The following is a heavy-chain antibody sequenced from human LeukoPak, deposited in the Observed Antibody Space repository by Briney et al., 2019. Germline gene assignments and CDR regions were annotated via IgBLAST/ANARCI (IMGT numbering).Heavy chain of an antibody. D-gene: IGHD5-24*01. V-gene: IGHV4-4*07. J-gene: IGHJ4*02. CDR3: AASTEGLQVDY. CDR2: MYASGST. Sequence: SETLSLTCTVSGGSTSNNYWSWIRPPAGGGLEWIARMYASGSTCYNPSLKSRVTMSGDTSKNPLSLKMSTVTAADTAVYYCAASTEGLQVDYWGQGTLVTVSS. CDR1: GGSTSNNY.